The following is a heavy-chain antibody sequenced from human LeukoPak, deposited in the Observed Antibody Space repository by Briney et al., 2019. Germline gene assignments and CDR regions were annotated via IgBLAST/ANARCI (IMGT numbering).Heavy chain of an antibody. CDR1: GFTFSSYA. CDR2: ISYDGSNK. V-gene: IGHV3-30-3*01. D-gene: IGHD3-22*01. CDR3: ARQTYYYDSSGYSYGMDV. Sequence: PGRSLRLSCAASGFTFSSYAMHWVRQAPGKGLEWVAVISYDGSNKYYADSVKGRFTISRDNAKNSLYLQMNSLRAEDTAVYYCARQTYYYDSSGYSYGMDVWGQGTTVTVSS. J-gene: IGHJ6*02.